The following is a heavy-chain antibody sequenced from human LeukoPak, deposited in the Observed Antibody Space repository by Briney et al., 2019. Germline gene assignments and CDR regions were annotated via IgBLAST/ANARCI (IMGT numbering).Heavy chain of an antibody. CDR3: ARDYYDSSGYFLRGDY. D-gene: IGHD3-22*01. V-gene: IGHV1-18*01. Sequence: GASVKVSRKSSGYTFTSYGISWVRQAPGQGLEWMGWISAYNGNTNYAQKLQGRVTMTTDTSTSTAYMELRSLRSDDTAVYYCARDYYDSSGYFLRGDYWGQGTPVTVSS. CDR1: GYTFTSYG. CDR2: ISAYNGNT. J-gene: IGHJ4*02.